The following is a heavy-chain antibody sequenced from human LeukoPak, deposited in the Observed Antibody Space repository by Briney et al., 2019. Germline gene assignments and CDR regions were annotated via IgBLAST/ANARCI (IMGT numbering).Heavy chain of an antibody. Sequence: GGSLRLSCAASGXTFSRYWMTWVRQAPGKGLEWVANTNQDGTERHYVDPVKGRSTISRDNAKNSLYLQMNTLRAEDTAVYYCVRDMDVWGQGTTVTVSS. CDR1: GXTFSRYW. CDR2: TNQDGTER. V-gene: IGHV3-7*05. CDR3: VRDMDV. J-gene: IGHJ6*02.